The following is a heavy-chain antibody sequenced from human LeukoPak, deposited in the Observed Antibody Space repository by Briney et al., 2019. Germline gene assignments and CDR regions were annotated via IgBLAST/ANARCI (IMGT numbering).Heavy chain of an antibody. CDR3: AGNWNLGGLDV. CDR1: GFTFSNYA. CDR2: ISSRGSYL. D-gene: IGHD1-1*01. Sequence: PGRSLRLSCAASGFTFSNYAIHWVRQAPGKGLEWLSSISSRGSYLHYADSVRGRFTISRDNAKNSLYLQMSSLRPEDTAMYYCAGNWNLGGLDVWGQGTTVTVSS. V-gene: IGHV3-21*01. J-gene: IGHJ6*02.